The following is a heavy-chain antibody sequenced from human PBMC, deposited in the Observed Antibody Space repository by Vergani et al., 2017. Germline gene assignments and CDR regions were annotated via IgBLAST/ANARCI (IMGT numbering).Heavy chain of an antibody. CDR3: ASGKYYSDSTSHFRGRYFDV. V-gene: IGHV4-39*01. D-gene: IGHD3-16*01. Sequence: QVQLQESGPGLVKPSETLSLTCTVSGGSISRSYYWGWIRQPPGKGLEWIGSIYNSGNGDSSSSLKMRVTISADTSKNQFSLRLTSVTAADTAVYYCASGKYYSDSTSHFRGRYFDVWGRGTLVTVPS. J-gene: IGHJ2*01. CDR1: GGSISRSYY. CDR2: IYNSGNG.